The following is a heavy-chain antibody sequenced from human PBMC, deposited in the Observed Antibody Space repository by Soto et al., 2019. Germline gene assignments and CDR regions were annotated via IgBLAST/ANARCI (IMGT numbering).Heavy chain of an antibody. J-gene: IGHJ6*02. CDR1: GLAFSSYG. Sequence: GGSLRLSCAASGLAFSSYGMHWARQAPGKGLEWVALMSYDGSNKDYADSVKGRFTSSRDNSKNTRSLQVSSLRAEDTTVYSCAKDRDSSGWFSGYYYGVDVWGQGTTVTVSS. V-gene: IGHV3-30*18. D-gene: IGHD6-19*01. CDR3: AKDRDSSGWFSGYYYGVDV. CDR2: MSYDGSNK.